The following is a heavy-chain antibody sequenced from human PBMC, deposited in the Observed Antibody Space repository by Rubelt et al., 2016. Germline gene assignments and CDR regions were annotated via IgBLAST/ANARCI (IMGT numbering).Heavy chain of an antibody. CDR2: ISYDGSNK. CDR3: ARDTLRFWSGYSFVDY. J-gene: IGHJ4*02. D-gene: IGHD3-3*01. V-gene: IGHV3-30*03. Sequence: CAASGFTFSCYWMHWVRQAPGKGLVWVAVISYDGSNKYYADSVKGRFTISRDNSKNTLYLQMNSLRAEDTAVYYCARDTLRFWSGYSFVDYWGQGTLVTVSS. CDR1: GFTFSCYW.